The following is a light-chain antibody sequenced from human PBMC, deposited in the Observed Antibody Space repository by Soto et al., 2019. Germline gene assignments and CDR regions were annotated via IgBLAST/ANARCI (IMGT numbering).Light chain of an antibody. CDR2: GVT. Sequence: EIVLTQSPGTLSLSPGERATLSCRASQSVSSSYLAWYQQKPGQAPRLLIYGVTSRATGIPGRFSGSGSGTDFTLTTSRMEREDFAVYYCQQYGSSPLGQGTKLEIK. CDR1: QSVSSSY. V-gene: IGKV3-20*01. J-gene: IGKJ2*01. CDR3: QQYGSSP.